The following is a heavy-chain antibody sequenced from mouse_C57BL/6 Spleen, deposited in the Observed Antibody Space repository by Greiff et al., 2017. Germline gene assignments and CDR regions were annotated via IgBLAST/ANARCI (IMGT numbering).Heavy chain of an antibody. V-gene: IGHV1-26*01. CDR2: INPNSGGT. CDR3: ASGYYGSSYYLDY. Sequence: VQLQQSGPELVKPGASVKISCKASGYTFTDYYMNWVKQSHGKSLEWIGDINPNSGGTSYNQKFKGKATLTVDKSSSTAYMELRSLTSDDSAVYYCASGYYGSSYYLDYWGQGTTLTVSS. CDR1: GYTFTDYY. J-gene: IGHJ2*01. D-gene: IGHD1-1*01.